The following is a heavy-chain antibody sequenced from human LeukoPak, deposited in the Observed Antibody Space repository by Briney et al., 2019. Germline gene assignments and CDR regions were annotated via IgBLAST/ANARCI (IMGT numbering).Heavy chain of an antibody. CDR2: MNPNSGNT. J-gene: IGHJ4*02. D-gene: IGHD2-2*01. CDR3: ARGPGCTSSSCRYYSDD. CDR1: GYTFITYD. V-gene: IGHV1-8*03. Sequence: GASVKVSCKASGYTFITYDINWVRQATGQGLEWMGWMNPNSGNTGYAQKFQGRVTSTSNTSISTAYMELSSLRSEDTAVYYCARGPGCTSSSCRYYSDDWGQGTVVTVSS.